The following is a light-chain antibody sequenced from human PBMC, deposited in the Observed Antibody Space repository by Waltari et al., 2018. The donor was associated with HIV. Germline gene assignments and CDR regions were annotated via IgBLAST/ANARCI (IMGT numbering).Light chain of an antibody. CDR1: SNDVGGYKY. J-gene: IGLJ1*01. V-gene: IGLV2-14*01. CDR3: SSFTISSTLD. CDR2: QVT. Sequence: QSALTQPASVSGSPGQSITISCTGTSNDVGGYKYVSWYQQHPGKAPKLMIYQVTNRPSGVSNRCSGSKSGNTASLTIAGLQAEDEADYYCSSFTISSTLDFGTGTKVTVL.